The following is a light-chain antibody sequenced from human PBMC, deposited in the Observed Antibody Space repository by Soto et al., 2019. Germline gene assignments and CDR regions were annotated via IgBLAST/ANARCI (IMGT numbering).Light chain of an antibody. J-gene: IGKJ4*01. CDR3: QQYNSYSLT. V-gene: IGKV1-5*03. Sequence: DIQMSQSPSTLSASVGDRVTITCRASQSISSWLAWYQQKPGKAPKLLIYKASSLESGVPSRFSGSGSGTEFTLTISSLQPDDFATYYCQQYNSYSLTFGGGTKVEIK. CDR2: KAS. CDR1: QSISSW.